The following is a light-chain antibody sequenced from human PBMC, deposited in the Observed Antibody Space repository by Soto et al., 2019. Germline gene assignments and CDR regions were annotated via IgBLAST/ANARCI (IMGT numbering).Light chain of an antibody. J-gene: IGKJ4*01. CDR3: QQYNSYSLT. V-gene: IGKV1-5*03. Sequence: DIQMSQSPSTLSASVGDRVTITCRASQSISSWLAWYQQKPGKAPKLLIYKASSLESGVPSRFSGSGSGTEFTLTISSLQPDDFATYYCQQYNSYSLTFGGGTKVEIK. CDR2: KAS. CDR1: QSISSW.